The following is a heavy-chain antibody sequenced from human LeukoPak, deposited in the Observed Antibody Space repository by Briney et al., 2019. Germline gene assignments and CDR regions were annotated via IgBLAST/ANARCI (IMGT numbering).Heavy chain of an antibody. Sequence: GGSLRLSCAASGFTFSSYEMNWVRQAPGKGLEWVSYISSSGSTIYYADSVKGRFTISRDNSKNTLYLQMNSLRADDTAVYYCARDQTVAGDWGQGTLVTVSS. D-gene: IGHD6-19*01. V-gene: IGHV3-48*03. CDR1: GFTFSSYE. CDR2: ISSSGSTI. J-gene: IGHJ4*02. CDR3: ARDQTVAGD.